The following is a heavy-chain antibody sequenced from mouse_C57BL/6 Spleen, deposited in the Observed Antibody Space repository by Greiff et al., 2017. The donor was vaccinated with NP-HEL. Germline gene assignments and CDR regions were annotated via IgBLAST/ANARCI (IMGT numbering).Heavy chain of an antibody. Sequence: EVKLQESGGGLVQPGGSMKLSCVASGFTFSNYWMNWVRQSPEKGLEWVAQIRLKSDNYATHYAESVKGRFTISRDDSKSSVYLQMNNLRAEDTGIYYCTGHLLRPAWFAYWGQGTLVTVSA. CDR2: IRLKSDNYAT. CDR1: GFTFSNYW. J-gene: IGHJ3*01. D-gene: IGHD1-2*01. V-gene: IGHV6-3*01. CDR3: TGHLLRPAWFAY.